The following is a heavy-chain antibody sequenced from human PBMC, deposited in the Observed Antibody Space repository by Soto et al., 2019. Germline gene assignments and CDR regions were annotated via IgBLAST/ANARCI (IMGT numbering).Heavy chain of an antibody. Sequence: QVQLQESGPGLVKPSETLSLTCTVSGGSIYRSGYYWGWIRQPPGRGLEWTGNIDYNGVTYSNPSLKSRVTISIDTSKNQFSLKLTSVTAADTALYYCGKVLVGATGHTDSDSWGPGTLVAVSS. CDR1: GGSIYRSGYY. D-gene: IGHD2-15*01. V-gene: IGHV4-39*01. CDR2: IDYNGVT. CDR3: GKVLVGATGHTDSDS. J-gene: IGHJ4*02.